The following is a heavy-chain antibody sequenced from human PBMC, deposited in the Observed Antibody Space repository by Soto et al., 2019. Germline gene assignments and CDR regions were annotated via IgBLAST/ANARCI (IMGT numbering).Heavy chain of an antibody. CDR2: MNPNSGNT. CDR1: GYTFTSYD. J-gene: IGHJ3*02. D-gene: IGHD4-17*01. CDR3: ARGTSVTNDAFDI. Sequence: ASVKVSCKASGYTFTSYDINRVRQATGQGLEWMGWMNPNSGNTGYAQKFQGRVTMTRNTSISTAYMELSSLRSEDTAVYYCARGTSVTNDAFDIWGQGTMVTVSS. V-gene: IGHV1-8*01.